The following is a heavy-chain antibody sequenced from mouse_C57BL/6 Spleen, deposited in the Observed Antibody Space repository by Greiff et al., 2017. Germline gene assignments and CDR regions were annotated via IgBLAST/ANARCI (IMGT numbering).Heavy chain of an antibody. D-gene: IGHD2-3*01. J-gene: IGHJ4*01. CDR2: IYPRSGNT. CDR1: GYTFTSYG. CDR3: ATIYDGYFPYAMDD. Sequence: VQLQQSGAELARPGASVKLSCKASGYTFTSYGISWVQQRTGQGLEWIGEIYPRSGNTYYNEKFKGKANLTADKSSSTAYMELRSLTSEDSAVYFCATIYDGYFPYAMDDWGQGTSVTVSS. V-gene: IGHV1-81*01.